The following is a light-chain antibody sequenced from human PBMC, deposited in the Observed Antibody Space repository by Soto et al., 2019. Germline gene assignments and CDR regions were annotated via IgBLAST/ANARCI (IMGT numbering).Light chain of an antibody. Sequence: DIQMTQSPSALSASVGDRVTITCRASQSITNYLNWYQHKPGQAPNLLIYAASTLQAGVPSRFRGSGSGTEFTLTISSLQPDDSATYYCQQYYSRRTFGQGTKVDIK. CDR2: AAS. CDR3: QQYYSRRT. V-gene: IGKV1-39*01. J-gene: IGKJ1*01. CDR1: QSITNY.